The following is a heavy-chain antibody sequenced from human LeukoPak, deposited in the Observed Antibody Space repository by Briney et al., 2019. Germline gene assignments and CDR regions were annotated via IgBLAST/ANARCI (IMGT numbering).Heavy chain of an antibody. CDR2: IASDGSST. CDR3: ARGRPHGNDY. Sequence: GGSLRLSCAASGFTFSSYWMNWVRQAPGKGLVWVSRIASDGSSTTYADSVKGRFSISRDNAKNTLYLQMNSLRVGDTAVYYCARGRPHGNDYWGQGTLVTVSS. CDR1: GFTFSSYW. V-gene: IGHV3-74*01. J-gene: IGHJ4*02. D-gene: IGHD4-23*01.